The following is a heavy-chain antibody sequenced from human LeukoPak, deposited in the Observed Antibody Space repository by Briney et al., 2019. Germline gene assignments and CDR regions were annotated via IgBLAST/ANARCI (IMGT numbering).Heavy chain of an antibody. V-gene: IGHV3-9*03. CDR3: AKDKGSNYYDSSGYLDY. CDR1: GFTFDDYA. D-gene: IGHD3-22*01. CDR2: ISWNSGSI. Sequence: PGGSLRLSCAASGFTFDDYAMHWVRQAPGEGLEWVSGISWNSGSIGYADSVKGRFTISRDNAKNSLYLQMNSLRAEDMALYYCAKDKGSNYYDSSGYLDYWGQGTLVTVSS. J-gene: IGHJ4*02.